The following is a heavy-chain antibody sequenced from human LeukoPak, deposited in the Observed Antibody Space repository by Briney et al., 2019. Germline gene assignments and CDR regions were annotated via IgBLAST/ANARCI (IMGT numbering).Heavy chain of an antibody. CDR1: GYSISSGYY. V-gene: IGHV4-38-2*02. CDR3: ASLPYYYDSIYV. D-gene: IGHD3-22*01. J-gene: IGHJ3*01. Sequence: SETLSLTCTVSGYSISSGYYWGWIRQPPGKGLEWIGSIYHSGSTYYNPSLKSRVTISVDTSKNQFSLKLSSVTAADTAVYYCASLPYYYDSIYVWGQGTMVTVSS. CDR2: IYHSGST.